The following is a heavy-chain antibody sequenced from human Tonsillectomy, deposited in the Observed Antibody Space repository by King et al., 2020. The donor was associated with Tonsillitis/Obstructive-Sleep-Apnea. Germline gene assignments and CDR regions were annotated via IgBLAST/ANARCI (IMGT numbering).Heavy chain of an antibody. CDR2: INHSGST. J-gene: IGHJ6*03. V-gene: IGHV4-34*01. D-gene: IGHD6-13*01. Sequence: VQLQQWGAGLLKPSETLSLTCAVYGGSFSGYYWSWIRQPPGKGLEWIGEINHSGSTNYNPSLKSRVTISVDTSKNQFSLKLSSVTAADTAVDYCARGRPLIAAAVAYYYYMDVWGKGTTVTVSS. CDR3: ARGRPLIAAAVAYYYYMDV. CDR1: GGSFSGYY.